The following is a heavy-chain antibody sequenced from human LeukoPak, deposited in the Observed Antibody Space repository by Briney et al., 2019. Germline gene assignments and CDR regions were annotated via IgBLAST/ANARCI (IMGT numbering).Heavy chain of an antibody. V-gene: IGHV5-51*01. CDR2: FYPGDSDT. J-gene: IGHJ5*02. D-gene: IGHD5-12*01. CDR3: ARGVDIVATIFINWFDP. Sequence: GESLKISCKGSGYSFTSYWIGWVRQMPGKGLEWLGIFYPGDSDTRYSPSFQGQVTISADKSISTAYLQWSSLKASDTAMYYCARGVDIVATIFINWFDPWGQGTLVTVSS. CDR1: GYSFTSYW.